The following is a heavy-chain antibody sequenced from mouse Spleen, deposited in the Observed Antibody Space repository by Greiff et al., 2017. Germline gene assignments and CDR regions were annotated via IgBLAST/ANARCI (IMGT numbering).Heavy chain of an antibody. J-gene: IGHJ2*01. CDR3: ASWDEGGFDY. CDR1: GFTFSSYA. V-gene: IGHV5-4*03. D-gene: IGHD4-1*01. CDR2: ISDGGSYT. Sequence: EVKLMESGGGLVKPGGSLKLSCAASGFTFSSYAMSWVRQTPEKRLEWVATISDGGSYTYYPDNVKGRFTISRDNAKNNLYLQMSHLKSEDTAMYYCASWDEGGFDYWGQGTTLTVSS.